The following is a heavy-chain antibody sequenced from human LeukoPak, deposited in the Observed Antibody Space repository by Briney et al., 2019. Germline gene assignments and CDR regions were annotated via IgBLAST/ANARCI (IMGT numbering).Heavy chain of an antibody. J-gene: IGHJ5*02. CDR3: ARDLSGSHPSEP. D-gene: IGHD1-26*01. CDR1: GGSISSGDYY. V-gene: IGHV4-30-4*08. Sequence: PSQTLSLTCTVSGGSISSGDYYWSWIRQPPGKGLEWIGYIYYSGSTYYNPSLKSRVTISVDTSKNQFSLKLSSVTAADTAVYYCARDLSGSHPSEPWGQGTLVTVSS. CDR2: IYYSGST.